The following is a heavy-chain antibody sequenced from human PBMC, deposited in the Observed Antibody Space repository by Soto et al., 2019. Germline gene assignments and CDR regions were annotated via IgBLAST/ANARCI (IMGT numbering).Heavy chain of an antibody. J-gene: IGHJ6*02. V-gene: IGHV3-49*04. D-gene: IGHD3-3*01. Sequence: GGSLRLSCTASGFTFGDYAMSWVRQAPGKGLEWVGFIRSKAYGGTTEYAASVKGRFTISRDDSKSIAYLQMNSLKTEDTAVYYCTRDADFWSGYPHYYYYYGMDVWGQGTTVTVSS. CDR1: GFTFGDYA. CDR2: IRSKAYGGTT. CDR3: TRDADFWSGYPHYYYYYGMDV.